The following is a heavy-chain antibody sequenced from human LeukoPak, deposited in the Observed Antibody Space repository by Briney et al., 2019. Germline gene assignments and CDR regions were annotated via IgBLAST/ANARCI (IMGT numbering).Heavy chain of an antibody. CDR3: ARGWVNDILAGYHSVAFDP. V-gene: IGHV4-59*01. CDR2: IYYSGST. Sequence: SETLSLTCTVSGGSISSYYWSWIRQPPGKGLEWIGYIYYSGSTNYKPSLKSRVTISVDTSKNQFSLKLSSVTAADTAVYYCARGWVNDILAGYHSVAFDPWGQGTLVTVSS. J-gene: IGHJ5*02. CDR1: GGSISSYY. D-gene: IGHD3-9*01.